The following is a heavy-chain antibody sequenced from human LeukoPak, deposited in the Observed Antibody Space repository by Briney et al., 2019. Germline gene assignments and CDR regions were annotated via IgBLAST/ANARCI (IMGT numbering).Heavy chain of an antibody. J-gene: IGHJ6*02. CDR3: ARVVVPAAISSFFGEPPYYYYGMDV. CDR1: GFTFSSYG. CDR2: IWYDGSNK. Sequence: GGSLRLSYAASGFTFSSYGMHWVRQAPGKGLEWVAVIWYDGSNKYYADSVKGRFTISRDNSKNTLYLQMNSLRAEDTAVYYCARVVVPAAISSFFGEPPYYYYGMDVWGQGTTVTVSS. V-gene: IGHV3-33*01. D-gene: IGHD2-2*02.